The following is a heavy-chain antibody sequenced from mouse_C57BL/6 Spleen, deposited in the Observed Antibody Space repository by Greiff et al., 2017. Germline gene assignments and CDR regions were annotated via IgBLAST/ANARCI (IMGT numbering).Heavy chain of an antibody. CDR1: GYAFTNYL. Sequence: VQLQQSGAELVRPGTSVKVSCKASGYAFTNYLIEWVKQRPGQGLEWIGVINPGSGGTNYNEKFKGKATLTADKSSSTAYMQLSSLTSEDSAVYFCARWITTVVEAMDYWGQGTSVTVSS. CDR3: ARWITTVVEAMDY. CDR2: INPGSGGT. D-gene: IGHD1-1*01. V-gene: IGHV1-54*01. J-gene: IGHJ4*01.